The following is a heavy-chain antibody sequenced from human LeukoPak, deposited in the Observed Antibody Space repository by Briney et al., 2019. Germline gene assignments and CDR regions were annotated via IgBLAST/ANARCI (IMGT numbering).Heavy chain of an antibody. CDR2: MNPNSGNT. V-gene: IGHV1-8*01. CDR1: GYTFTSYD. CDR3: ARGPPAQWLVPFDY. Sequence: ASVKVSCRASGYTFTSYDINWVRQATGQGLEWMGWMNPNSGNTGYAQQFQGRVTMTRNTSISTVFMELSSLRSEDTAVYYCARGPPAQWLVPFDYWGQGTLVTVSS. D-gene: IGHD6-19*01. J-gene: IGHJ4*02.